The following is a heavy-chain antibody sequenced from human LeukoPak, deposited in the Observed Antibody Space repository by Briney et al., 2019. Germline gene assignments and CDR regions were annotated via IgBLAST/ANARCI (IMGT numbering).Heavy chain of an antibody. J-gene: IGHJ4*02. CDR1: GGTFSSYA. D-gene: IGHD3-22*01. CDR3: ASENYYDSSGEIDY. CDR2: IIPIFGTA. Sequence: ALVKVSCKASGGTFSSYAISWVRQAPGQGLEWMGGIIPIFGTANYAQKFQGRVTITADESTSTAYMELSSLRSEDTAVYYCASENYYDSSGEIDYWGQGTLVTVSS. V-gene: IGHV1-69*13.